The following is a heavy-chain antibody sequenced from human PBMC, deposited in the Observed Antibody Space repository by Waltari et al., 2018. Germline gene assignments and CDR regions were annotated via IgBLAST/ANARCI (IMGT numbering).Heavy chain of an antibody. D-gene: IGHD2-15*01. CDR1: GYTFTGYY. V-gene: IGHV1-2*02. Sequence: QVQLVQSGAEVKKPGASVKVSCKASGYTFTGYYMHWVRQAPGQGLEWMGWINPNSGGKNYAQKFQGRVTMTRDTSISTAYMELSRLRSDDTAVYYCARAYCSGGSCYFGWFDPWGQGTLVTVSS. CDR2: INPNSGGK. J-gene: IGHJ5*02. CDR3: ARAYCSGGSCYFGWFDP.